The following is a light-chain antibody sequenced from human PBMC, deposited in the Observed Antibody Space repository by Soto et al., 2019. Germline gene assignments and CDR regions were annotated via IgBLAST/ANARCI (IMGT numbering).Light chain of an antibody. J-gene: IGLJ2*01. CDR2: DNT. CDR3: HSYYSRLSMV. Sequence: QSVLTQPPSVSGAPGLRVTISCTGSSSNIGAGYVVNWYQQLPGTAPKLLIYDNTNRPSGVPDRFSGSRSGSSASLAITGLQAEDEADYYCHSYYSRLSMVFGGGTKLTVL. V-gene: IGLV1-40*01. CDR1: SSNIGAGYV.